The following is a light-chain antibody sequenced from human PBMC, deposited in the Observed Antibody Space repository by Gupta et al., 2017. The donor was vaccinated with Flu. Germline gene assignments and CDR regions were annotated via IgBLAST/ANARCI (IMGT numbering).Light chain of an antibody. CDR2: LAS. J-gene: IGKJ4*01. CDR3: RQALQIPLT. Sequence: IAMNQFPLPLPVTPGEPASISCRSSQSRLHSNGNNYLDWYVQKPGQSPPLLIYLASKRASGVPVRFSSSGSGTDFILKISRVEAEDVWVYYCRQALQIPLTFGRGTKVEIK. CDR1: QSRLHSNGNNY. V-gene: IGKV2-28*01.